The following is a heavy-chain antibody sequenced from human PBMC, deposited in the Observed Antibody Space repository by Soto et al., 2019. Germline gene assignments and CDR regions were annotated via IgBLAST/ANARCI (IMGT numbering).Heavy chain of an antibody. V-gene: IGHV3-23*01. CDR3: AKDFFIAFDAFDI. Sequence: EVQLLESGGGLVQPGGSLRLSCAASGFTFSSYAMSWVRQAPGKGLEWVSAISGSGGSTYYADSVKGRFTISRDNSKNTLYLQMNSLGAEDTAVYYCAKDFFIAFDAFDIWGQGTMVTVSS. D-gene: IGHD6-13*01. CDR1: GFTFSSYA. CDR2: ISGSGGST. J-gene: IGHJ3*02.